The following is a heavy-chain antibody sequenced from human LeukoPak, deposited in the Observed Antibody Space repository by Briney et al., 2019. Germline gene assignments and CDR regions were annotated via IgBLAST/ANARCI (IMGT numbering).Heavy chain of an antibody. V-gene: IGHV1-2*02. J-gene: IGHJ4*02. CDR3: ARDSSLFGGSDY. CDR2: ITPNSGDT. Sequence: ASVKVSCKASGYTFTGYHLHWVRQAPGQGLEWIGGITPNSGDTYYAQDFRGRVTMTRDTSINTAYMELSRLRSDDTAVYYCARDSSLFGGSDYWGRGTLVTVSS. CDR1: GYTFTGYH. D-gene: IGHD3-10*02.